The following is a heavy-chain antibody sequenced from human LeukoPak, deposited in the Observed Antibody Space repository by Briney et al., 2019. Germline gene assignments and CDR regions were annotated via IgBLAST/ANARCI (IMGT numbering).Heavy chain of an antibody. CDR3: ARYGSGSDQGWFDP. CDR1: GGSVGSNY. Sequence: SETLSLTCSVSGGSVGSNYWSWVRQPPGKGLEWIGYISYSGDTKYNPSLKSRLSMSVDTSKNQCSLMLTSVTAADTAVYYCARYGSGSDQGWFDPWGQGTLVTVSS. D-gene: IGHD3-10*01. J-gene: IGHJ5*02. V-gene: IGHV4-59*02. CDR2: ISYSGDT.